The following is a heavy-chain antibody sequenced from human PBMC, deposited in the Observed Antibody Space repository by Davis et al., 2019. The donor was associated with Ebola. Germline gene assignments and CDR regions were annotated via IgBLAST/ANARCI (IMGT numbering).Heavy chain of an antibody. Sequence: MPSETLSLTCTVSGGSISSYYWSWIRQPPGKGLEWIGYIYYSGSTNYNPSLKSRDTISVDTSKNQFSLKLSSVTAADTAAYYCASTVTTNDGAFDIWGQGTMVTVSS. CDR1: GGSISSYY. V-gene: IGHV4-59*01. J-gene: IGHJ3*02. CDR2: IYYSGST. CDR3: ASTVTTNDGAFDI. D-gene: IGHD4-17*01.